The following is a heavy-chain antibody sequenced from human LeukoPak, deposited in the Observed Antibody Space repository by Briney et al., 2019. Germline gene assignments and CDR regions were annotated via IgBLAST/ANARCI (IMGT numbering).Heavy chain of an antibody. CDR3: ARDQVGYCSGGSCYSSYYYYYMDV. CDR1: GFTFSSYW. CDR2: IKQDGSEK. V-gene: IGHV3-7*01. J-gene: IGHJ6*03. D-gene: IGHD2-15*01. Sequence: GGSLRLSCAASGFTFSSYWMSWVRQAPGKGLEGVANIKQDGSEKYYVDSVKGRFTISRDNAKNSLYLQMNSLRAEDTAVYYCARDQVGYCSGGSCYSSYYYYYMDVWGKGTTVTVSS.